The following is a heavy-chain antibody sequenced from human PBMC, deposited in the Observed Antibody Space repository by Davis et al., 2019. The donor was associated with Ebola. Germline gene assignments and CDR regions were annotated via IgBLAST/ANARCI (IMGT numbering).Heavy chain of an antibody. CDR1: GFIFSSYV. Sequence: GESLKISCAASGFIFSSYVMNWVRQAPGQGLEWISYMSGDSLYTNYADSVRGRFTISRDDAKNSLHLQMNSLRAEDTAVYYCARVGFWTTETHYYYDMDVWGKGTTVTVSS. CDR3: ARVGFWTTETHYYYDMDV. J-gene: IGHJ6*04. CDR2: MSGDSLYT. V-gene: IGHV3-21*05. D-gene: IGHD3/OR15-3a*01.